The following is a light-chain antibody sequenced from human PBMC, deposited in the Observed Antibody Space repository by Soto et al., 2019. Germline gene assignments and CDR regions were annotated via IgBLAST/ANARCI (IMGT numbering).Light chain of an antibody. J-gene: IGLJ1*01. Sequence: QSALTQPASVSGSPGQSITLSCTGTSNDVGTYNLVSWYQQHPGKAPKLIIFEGFKRPSGVSNRFSGSKSGNTASLTISGLQAEDEADYYCSSYAGSTTYGFGTGTKVTVL. CDR1: SNDVGTYNL. CDR2: EGF. CDR3: SSYAGSTTYG. V-gene: IGLV2-23*01.